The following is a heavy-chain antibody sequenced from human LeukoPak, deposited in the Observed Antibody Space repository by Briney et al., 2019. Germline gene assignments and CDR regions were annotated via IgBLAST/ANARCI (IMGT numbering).Heavy chain of an antibody. CDR1: GFTFSSYA. CDR2: IGGSGGST. V-gene: IGHV3-23*01. Sequence: GGSLRLSCAASGFTFSSYAMSWVRQAPGKGLEWVSAIGGSGGSTYYADSVKGRFTISRDNSKNTLYLQMNSLRAEDTAVYYCAKTASEGGMATIPHFDYWGQGTLVTVSS. J-gene: IGHJ4*02. CDR3: AKTASEGGMATIPHFDY. D-gene: IGHD5-24*01.